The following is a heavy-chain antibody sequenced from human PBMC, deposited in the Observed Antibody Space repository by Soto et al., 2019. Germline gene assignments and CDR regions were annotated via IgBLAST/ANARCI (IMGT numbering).Heavy chain of an antibody. V-gene: IGHV4-39*01. Sequence: SESLSLTCTVSGGSISSSSYYWGWILQPPGKGLEWIGSIYYSGSTYYNPSLKSRVTISVDTSKNQFSLKLSSVTAADTAVYYCARRRGYDFWSGYWIEYNWSDPWGQGTLVTVSS. CDR2: IYYSGST. J-gene: IGHJ5*02. CDR3: ARRRGYDFWSGYWIEYNWSDP. D-gene: IGHD3-3*01. CDR1: GGSISSSSYY.